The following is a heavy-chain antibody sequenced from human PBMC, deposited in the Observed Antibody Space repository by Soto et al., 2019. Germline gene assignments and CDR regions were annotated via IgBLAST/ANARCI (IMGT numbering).Heavy chain of an antibody. CDR1: GYSVSSSDYY. V-gene: IGHV4-39*01. Sequence: SETLSLTCSVSGYSVSSSDYYWAWIRQPPGKGLVWIGSMLYSGLTYYNPSLKSRVTLSVDTSKNQFSVRLNSVTASDTAVYDCAPLSVSLSGPYGIHVWGQGTTVTVSS. D-gene: IGHD2-15*01. CDR2: MLYSGLT. CDR3: APLSVSLSGPYGIHV. J-gene: IGHJ6*02.